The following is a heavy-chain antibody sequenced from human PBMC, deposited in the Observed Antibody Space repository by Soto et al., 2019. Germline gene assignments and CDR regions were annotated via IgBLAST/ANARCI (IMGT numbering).Heavy chain of an antibody. CDR1: GFTFSSYA. Sequence: GGSLRLSCAASGFTFSSYAMSWVRQAPGKGLEWVSAISGSGGSTYYADSVKGRFTISRDNSKNTLYLQMNSLRAEATAVYYCAKDEGWPPTFFNYWGQGTLVTAPQ. J-gene: IGHJ4*02. D-gene: IGHD2-15*01. V-gene: IGHV3-23*01. CDR3: AKDEGWPPTFFNY. CDR2: ISGSGGST.